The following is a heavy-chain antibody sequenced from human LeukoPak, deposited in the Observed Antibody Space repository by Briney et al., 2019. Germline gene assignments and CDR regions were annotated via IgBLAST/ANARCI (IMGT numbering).Heavy chain of an antibody. V-gene: IGHV1-69*05. CDR3: ARGGKAGGYYYYYMDV. CDR2: IIPIFGTA. Sequence: SVKVSCKASGGTFSSYAISWVRQAPGQGLEWMGGIIPIFGTANYAQKFQGRVTITTDESTSTAYMELSSLRSEDTAVYYCARGGKAGGYYYYYMDVWGKGTTVTVSS. J-gene: IGHJ6*03. D-gene: IGHD3-16*01. CDR1: GGTFSSYA.